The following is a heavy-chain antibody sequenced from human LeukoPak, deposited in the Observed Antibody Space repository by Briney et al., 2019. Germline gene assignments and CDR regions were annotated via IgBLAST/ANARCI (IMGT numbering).Heavy chain of an antibody. V-gene: IGHV2-70*11. CDR3: ARIRSYDFWSGYYFFDY. Sequence: SGPALVKPTQTLTLTCTFSGFSLSASGMCVSWIRQPPGKALEWLARIDWDDDKYYSTSLKTRLTISKDTSKNQVVLTMTNMDPVDTATYYCARIRSYDFWSGYYFFDYWGQGTLVTVSS. J-gene: IGHJ4*02. CDR1: GFSLSASGMC. CDR2: IDWDDDK. D-gene: IGHD3-3*01.